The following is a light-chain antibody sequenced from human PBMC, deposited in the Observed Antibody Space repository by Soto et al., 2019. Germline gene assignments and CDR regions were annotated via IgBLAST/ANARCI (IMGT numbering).Light chain of an antibody. CDR2: DVN. CDR1: SSDVGAYNY. CDR3: RSYAHGYEYV. J-gene: IGLJ1*01. V-gene: IGLV2-11*01. Sequence: QSALTQPRSVSRSPGQSVTISCTGSSSDVGAYNYVSWYQHNPGKAPKLLIYDVNKRPSGVPDRFSGSKFGNTASLTISGLQAQDDDTFYRRSYAHGYEYVFGIRPKMTI.